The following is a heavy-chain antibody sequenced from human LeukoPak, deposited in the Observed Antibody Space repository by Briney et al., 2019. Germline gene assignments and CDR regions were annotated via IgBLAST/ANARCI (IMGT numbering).Heavy chain of an antibody. Sequence: GGSLRLSCAASGFTFSSYWMSWVRQAPGKGLEWVANIKQDGSEKYYVDSVKGRFTISRDNAKNSLYLQMNSLRAEDTAVYHCASFVLEWLFDYYMDVWGKGTTVTVSS. J-gene: IGHJ6*03. D-gene: IGHD3-3*01. CDR2: IKQDGSEK. CDR1: GFTFSSYW. CDR3: ASFVLEWLFDYYMDV. V-gene: IGHV3-7*01.